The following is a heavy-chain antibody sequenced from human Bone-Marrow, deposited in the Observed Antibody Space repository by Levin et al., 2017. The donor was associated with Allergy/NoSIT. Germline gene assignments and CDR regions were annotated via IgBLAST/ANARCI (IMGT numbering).Heavy chain of an antibody. V-gene: IGHV3-48*03. CDR2: ITSRGSTI. J-gene: IGHJ4*02. CDR3: ATTYTSSWSTQGHFDY. Sequence: PGGSLRLSCAASGFTFSDYEMSWVRQAPGQGLEWISSITSRGSTISYADSVKGRFTISRDNAKKSLFLQMNSLRAEDTAIYYCATTYTSSWSTQGHFDYWGQGTLVTVSS. CDR1: GFTFSDYE. D-gene: IGHD6-13*01.